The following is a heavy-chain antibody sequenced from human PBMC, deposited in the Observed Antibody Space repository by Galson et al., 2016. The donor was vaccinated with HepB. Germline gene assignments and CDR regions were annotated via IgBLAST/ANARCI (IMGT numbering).Heavy chain of an antibody. V-gene: IGHV3-30*18. CDR2: DSVHGGRK. CDR3: ANKNEYCPPVGFSVDC. J-gene: IGHJ4*02. Sequence: SLRLSCAASGFPFNNRGMHWVRQAPGKGLEWVAADSVHGGRKLYADSVKGRFTISRDNSKQMLFLQMNSLRANDTAVYYCANKNEYCPPVGFSVDCWGQGTLVSVSS. D-gene: IGHD2/OR15-2a*01. CDR1: GFPFNNRG.